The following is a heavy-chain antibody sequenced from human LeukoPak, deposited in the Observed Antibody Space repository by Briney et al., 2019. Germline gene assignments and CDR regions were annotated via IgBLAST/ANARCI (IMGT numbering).Heavy chain of an antibody. D-gene: IGHD6-13*01. CDR2: IKSKTDGGTT. V-gene: IGHV3-15*07. CDR3: AAQSDLAEAGTGNFDY. J-gene: IGHJ4*02. CDR1: GFTFSKAW. Sequence: PGGSLRLSCAASGFTFSKAWMNWVRQAPGKGLEWVGRIKSKTDGGTTDYAAPVKGRFTISRDDSKNTLYLQINSLKAEDTAVYYCAAQSDLAEAGTGNFDYGGKGTWSPSPQ.